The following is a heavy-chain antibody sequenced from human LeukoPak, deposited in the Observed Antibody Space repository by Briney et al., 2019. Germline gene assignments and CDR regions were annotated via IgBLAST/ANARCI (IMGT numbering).Heavy chain of an antibody. Sequence: PSETLSLTCTVSGGSISSGDYYWSWIRQSPGKGLEWIGSIYYSGSTYYNPSLKSRVTISVDTSKNQFSLKLSSVTAADTAVYYCARQLREPYYFDYWGQGTLVTVSS. CDR1: GGSISSGDYY. J-gene: IGHJ4*02. V-gene: IGHV4-39*07. CDR2: IYYSGST. CDR3: ARQLREPYYFDY. D-gene: IGHD1-26*01.